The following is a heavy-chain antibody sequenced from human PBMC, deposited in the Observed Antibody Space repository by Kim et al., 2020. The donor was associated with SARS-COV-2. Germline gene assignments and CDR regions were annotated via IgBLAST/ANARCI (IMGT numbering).Heavy chain of an antibody. J-gene: IGHJ4*02. CDR3: VRGRNNRRGTDY. CDR1: GFTFNNHW. D-gene: IGHD1-1*01. V-gene: IGHV3-74*01. CDR2: IDGDGSRT. Sequence: GGSLRLSCAASGFTFNNHWMHWVRQIPGAGLVAVSCIDGDGSRTDYAESVKGRFTISRDNAKNTLYLQMNSLRAEDTAVYFCVRGRNNRRGTDYCVQG.